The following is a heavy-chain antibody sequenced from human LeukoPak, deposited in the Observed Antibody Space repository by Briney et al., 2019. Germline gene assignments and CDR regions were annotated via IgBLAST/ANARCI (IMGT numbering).Heavy chain of an antibody. CDR1: GFTFSSYA. D-gene: IGHD6-13*01. J-gene: IGHJ4*02. Sequence: GGSLRLSCAASGFTFSSYAMHWVRQAPGKGLEWVAVIWYDGSNKYYADSVKGRFTISRDNSKNTLYLQMNSLRAEDTAVYYCAREGAAAGSFDYWGQGTLVTVSS. CDR2: IWYDGSNK. V-gene: IGHV3-33*08. CDR3: AREGAAAGSFDY.